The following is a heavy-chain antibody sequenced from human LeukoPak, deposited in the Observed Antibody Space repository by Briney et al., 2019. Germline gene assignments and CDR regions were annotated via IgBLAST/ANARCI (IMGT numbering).Heavy chain of an antibody. V-gene: IGHV4-39*01. Sequence: SETLSLTCTVSGGSISSSSYYWGWIRQPPGKGLEWIGSIYYSGSTYYNPSLKSRVTISVDTSKNQFSLKLSSVTAADTAVYYCARTTINRIQLWMYYFDYWGQGTLVTVPS. CDR2: IYYSGST. J-gene: IGHJ4*02. CDR3: ARTTINRIQLWMYYFDY. CDR1: GGSISSSSYY. D-gene: IGHD5-18*01.